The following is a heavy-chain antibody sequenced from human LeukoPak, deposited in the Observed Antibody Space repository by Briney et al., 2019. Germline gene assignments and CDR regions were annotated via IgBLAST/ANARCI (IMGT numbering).Heavy chain of an antibody. CDR2: IFTEGSNT. D-gene: IGHD2-21*02. CDR3: ARELPREVTLDY. J-gene: IGHJ4*01. Sequence: GGSLRLSCVASEFNFFSYGMQWVRQAPGKGLVWVSRIFTEGSNTSYADSVKGRFTISRDNAKNTLYLQMNSLRAEDTSVYYCARELPREVTLDYWGQGTLVSVS. CDR1: EFNFFSYG. V-gene: IGHV3-74*01.